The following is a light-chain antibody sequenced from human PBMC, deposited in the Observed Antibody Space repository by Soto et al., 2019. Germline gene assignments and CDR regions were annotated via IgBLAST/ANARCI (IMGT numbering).Light chain of an antibody. CDR1: SSDVGAYNY. V-gene: IGLV2-11*01. J-gene: IGLJ1*01. Sequence: QSALTQPRSVSGSPGQSVTISCTGTSSDVGAYNYVSWYQQHPGKAPKLMIYDVTKRPSGVPDRFSGSKSDNTASLTVSVLQAEDEADYFSCSYTHTSTCVFGTGTKLTVL. CDR3: CSYTHTSTCV. CDR2: DVT.